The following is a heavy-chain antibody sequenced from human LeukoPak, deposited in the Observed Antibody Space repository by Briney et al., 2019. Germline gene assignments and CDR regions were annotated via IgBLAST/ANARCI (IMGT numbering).Heavy chain of an antibody. D-gene: IGHD1-26*01. V-gene: IGHV1-8*01. CDR3: ARGMYSGSYYVTLFDY. CDR1: GYTFTSYD. J-gene: IGHJ4*02. Sequence: ASVKVSCKASGYTFTSYDINWVRQATGQGLEWMGWMNPNSGNTGYAQKFQGRVTMTRNTSISTAYMELSSLRSDDTAVYYCARGMYSGSYYVTLFDYWGQGTLVTVSS. CDR2: MNPNSGNT.